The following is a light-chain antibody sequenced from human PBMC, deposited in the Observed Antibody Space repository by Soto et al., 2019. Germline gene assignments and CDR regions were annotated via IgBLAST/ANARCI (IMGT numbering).Light chain of an antibody. CDR1: TSNIGSNY. CDR3: EAWDDSLSGPV. V-gene: IGLV1-47*02. Sequence: QSVLTQPPSASGTPGQRVTISCSGSTSNIGSNYVYWYQQLPGTAPKLLIYSNDQRPSGVPDRFSGSKSGTSASLAISGLRSEDEADFFCEAWDDSLSGPVCGGGTKVTVL. CDR2: SND. J-gene: IGLJ2*01.